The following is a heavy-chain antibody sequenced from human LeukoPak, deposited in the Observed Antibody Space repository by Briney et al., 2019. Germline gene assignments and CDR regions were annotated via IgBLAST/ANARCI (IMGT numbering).Heavy chain of an antibody. Sequence: SQTLSLTCTVSGGSISSGGYYWSWIRQHPGKGLEWIGYIYYSGSTYYNPSLKSRVTISVDTSKNQFSLKLSSVTAADTAVYYCASKDYGGTPTFDYWGQGTLVTVSS. V-gene: IGHV4-31*03. D-gene: IGHD4-23*01. CDR2: IYYSGST. J-gene: IGHJ4*02. CDR1: GGSISSGGYY. CDR3: ASKDYGGTPTFDY.